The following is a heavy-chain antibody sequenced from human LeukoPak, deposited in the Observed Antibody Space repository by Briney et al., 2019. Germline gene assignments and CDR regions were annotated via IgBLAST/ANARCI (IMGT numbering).Heavy chain of an antibody. CDR3: ARAHTVVVPPAMRDLWGNNWFDP. Sequence: SETLSLTCAVYGYFISSGYYWGWIRQPPGKGLEWIGSIYYSGHTYYNPSLKSRVTISVDTSKNQFSLELISVSAPDTAVYYCARAHTVVVPPAMRDLWGNNWFDPWGQGTLVTVSS. CDR1: GYFISSGYY. V-gene: IGHV4-38-2*01. J-gene: IGHJ5*02. CDR2: IYYSGHT. D-gene: IGHD2-2*01.